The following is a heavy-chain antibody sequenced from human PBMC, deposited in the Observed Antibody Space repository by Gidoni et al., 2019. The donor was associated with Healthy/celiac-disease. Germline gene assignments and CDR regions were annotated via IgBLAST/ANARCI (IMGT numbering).Heavy chain of an antibody. J-gene: IGHJ4*02. Sequence: QVQLVQSGAEVKKPGSSVKVSCKASGGTFSSYAISWVRQAPGQGLEWMGGIIPIFGTANYAQKFQGRVTITADESTSTAYMELSSLRSEDTAVYYCASNYLGTGFKRAGPFDYWGQGTLVTVSS. CDR1: GGTFSSYA. CDR3: ASNYLGTGFKRAGPFDY. V-gene: IGHV1-69*01. CDR2: IIPIFGTA. D-gene: IGHD4-4*01.